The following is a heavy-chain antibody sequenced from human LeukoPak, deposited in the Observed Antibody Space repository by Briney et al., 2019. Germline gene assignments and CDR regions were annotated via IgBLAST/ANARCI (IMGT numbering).Heavy chain of an antibody. V-gene: IGHV1-46*01. Sequence: ASVKVSCKASGYTFTSYYMHWVRQAPGQGLEWMGIINPSGGSTSYAQKFQGRVTMTRDTSTSTVYMELSSLRPEDTAVYYCASDILTGYPLGDYWGQGTLVTVSS. D-gene: IGHD3-9*01. CDR2: INPSGGST. CDR1: GYTFTSYY. J-gene: IGHJ4*02. CDR3: ASDILTGYPLGDY.